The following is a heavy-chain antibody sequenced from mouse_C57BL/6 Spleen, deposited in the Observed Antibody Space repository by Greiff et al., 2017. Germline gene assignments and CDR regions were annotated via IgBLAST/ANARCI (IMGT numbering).Heavy chain of an antibody. CDR3: ARSGSYYYGSSYPLFDY. V-gene: IGHV1-55*01. J-gene: IGHJ2*01. CDR1: GYTFTSYW. Sequence: VQLQQPGAELVKPGASVKMSCKASGYTFTSYWITWVKQRPGQGLEWIGDIYPGSGSTNYNEKFKSKATLTVDTSSSTAYMQLSSLTSEDSAVYYCARSGSYYYGSSYPLFDYWGQGTTLTVSS. D-gene: IGHD1-1*01. CDR2: IYPGSGST.